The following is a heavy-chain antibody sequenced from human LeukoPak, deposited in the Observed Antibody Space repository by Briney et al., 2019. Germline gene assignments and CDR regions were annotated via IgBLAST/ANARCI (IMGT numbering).Heavy chain of an antibody. CDR3: ASSPGGPIDAFDI. V-gene: IGHV1-2*02. CDR1: GYTFTGYH. D-gene: IGHD3-16*01. CDR2: INPNSGGT. Sequence: ASVKVSCKASGYTFTGYHMHWVRQAPGQGLEWMGWINPNSGGTNYAQKFQGRVTMTRDTSISTAYMGLSRLRSDDTAVYYCASSPGGPIDAFDIWGQGTMVTVSS. J-gene: IGHJ3*02.